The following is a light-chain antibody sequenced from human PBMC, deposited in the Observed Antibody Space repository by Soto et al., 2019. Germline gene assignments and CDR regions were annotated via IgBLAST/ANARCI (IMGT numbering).Light chain of an antibody. J-gene: IGLJ1*01. Sequence: QSALTQPASVSGSPGQSITISCTGTSSDIGSYDLVSWYQQHPGTAPKLIIYEVTKRPSGVSTRFSGSKSGNTASLTISGLQAVDEADYYCCSFADFTYVCGTGTKLTVL. V-gene: IGLV2-23*02. CDR1: SSDIGSYDL. CDR3: CSFADFTYV. CDR2: EVT.